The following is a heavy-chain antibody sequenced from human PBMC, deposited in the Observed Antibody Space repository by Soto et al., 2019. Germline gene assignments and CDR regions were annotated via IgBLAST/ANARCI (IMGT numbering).Heavy chain of an antibody. CDR2: IIPIFGTT. J-gene: IGHJ6*02. Sequence: GVSVKVSCKASGGTFSSYAISWVRQAPGQGLEWMGGIIPIFGTTNYAQKFQGRVTITADKSTSTAYMELSSLRSEDTAVYYCARDLAGAYYYYGMDVWGQGTTVTVSS. CDR1: GGTFSSYA. CDR3: ARDLAGAYYYYGMDV. V-gene: IGHV1-69*06.